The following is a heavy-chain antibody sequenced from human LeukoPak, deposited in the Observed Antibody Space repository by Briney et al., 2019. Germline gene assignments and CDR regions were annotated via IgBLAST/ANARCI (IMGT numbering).Heavy chain of an antibody. Sequence: GSLRLSCAASGFTFSSYAMSWVRQAPGKGLEWVSAISGSGGITSYVYEDSVKGRFTISRDNSKDTLYLQMNSLRAEDTAVYYCAKDRGSGVGEYSWGQFDYWGQGTLVTVSS. CDR2: ISGSGGIT. V-gene: IGHV3-23*01. D-gene: IGHD5-18*01. J-gene: IGHJ4*02. CDR3: AKDRGSGVGEYSWGQFDY. CDR1: GFTFSSYA.